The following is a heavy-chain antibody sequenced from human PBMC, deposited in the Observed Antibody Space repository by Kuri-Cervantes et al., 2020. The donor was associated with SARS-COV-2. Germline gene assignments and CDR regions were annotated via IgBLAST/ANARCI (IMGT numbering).Heavy chain of an antibody. CDR3: AGLYSSSWSYDY. CDR2: IRYDGSNK. Sequence: GESLKISCAASGFTFSSYAMSWVRQAPGKGLEWVAFIRYDGSNKYYADSVKGRFTISRDNSKNTLYLQMNSLRAEDTAVYYCAGLYSSSWSYDYWGQGTLVTASS. V-gene: IGHV3-30*02. D-gene: IGHD6-13*01. J-gene: IGHJ4*02. CDR1: GFTFSSYA.